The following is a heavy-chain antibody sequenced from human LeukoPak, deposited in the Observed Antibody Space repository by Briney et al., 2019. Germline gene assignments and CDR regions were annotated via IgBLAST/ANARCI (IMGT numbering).Heavy chain of an antibody. V-gene: IGHV4-30-4*01. Sequence: SQTLSLTCTVSGGSISSGDYYWSWIRQPPGTGLEWIVYIYYSGSTYYNPSLKSRVTISVDTSKNQFSLKLSSVTAADTAVYYCASNPRYCSSTSCYLNAFDIWGQGTMVTVSS. CDR1: GGSISSGDYY. J-gene: IGHJ3*02. CDR2: IYYSGST. D-gene: IGHD2-2*01. CDR3: ASNPRYCSSTSCYLNAFDI.